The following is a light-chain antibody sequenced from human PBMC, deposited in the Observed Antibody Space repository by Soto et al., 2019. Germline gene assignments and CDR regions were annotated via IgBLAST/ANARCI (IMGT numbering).Light chain of an antibody. CDR2: ATS. CDR1: QDISSW. Sequence: DIQMTQSPSFVSASVGDRVTITCRASQDISSWLVWYQQKPGKAPKLLIHATSGLQSGVPSRFSGSGSGTDFTLIISNLQSEDFATYYCQQTNSFPLTFGGGTKVDIK. CDR3: QQTNSFPLT. J-gene: IGKJ4*01. V-gene: IGKV1-12*01.